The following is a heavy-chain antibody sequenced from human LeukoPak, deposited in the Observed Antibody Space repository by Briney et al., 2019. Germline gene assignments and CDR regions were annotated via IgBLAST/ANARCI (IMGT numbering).Heavy chain of an antibody. D-gene: IGHD1-14*01. J-gene: IGHJ2*01. CDR1: GGSFSGYY. Sequence: PSETLSLTCAVYGGSFSGYYWSWIRQPPGKGLEWIGEINHSVSTNYNPSLKSRVTISVDTSKNQFSLKLSSLTAADTAVYYCARDGNPWNLDVWGRGTLVTVSS. CDR2: INHSVST. V-gene: IGHV4-34*01. CDR3: ARDGNPWNLDV.